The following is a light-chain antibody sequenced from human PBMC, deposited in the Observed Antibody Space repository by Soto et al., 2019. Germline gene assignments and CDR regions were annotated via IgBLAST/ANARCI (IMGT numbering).Light chain of an antibody. V-gene: IGKV3-20*01. CDR1: RSVSSSY. J-gene: IGKJ4*01. CDR3: KQYDNSPLT. Sequence: DIVLTQSPGTLSLSPGERAALSCRASRSVSSSYLAWYQQKPGQAHRLLIYGAYNRATGIQDRFSGSGSGTDFTLTISRLEPEEFAVYYCKQYDNSPLTFGGGTKVDIK. CDR2: GAY.